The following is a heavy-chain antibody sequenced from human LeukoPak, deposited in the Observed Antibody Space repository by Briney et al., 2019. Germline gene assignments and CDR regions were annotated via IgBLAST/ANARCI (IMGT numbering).Heavy chain of an antibody. V-gene: IGHV1-2*06. J-gene: IGHJ3*02. D-gene: IGHD3-22*01. CDR3: AGEDNSSGYRPFDI. CDR2: INPNNGGT. CDR1: GYTFTGYY. Sequence: PGASVKVSCKASGYTFTGYYMHWVRQAPGQGLEWMGRINPNNGGTNYAQKFQGRVAMTRDMSMSTAYMELSRLRSVDTAVYYCAGEDNSSGYRPFDIWGQGTMVTVPS.